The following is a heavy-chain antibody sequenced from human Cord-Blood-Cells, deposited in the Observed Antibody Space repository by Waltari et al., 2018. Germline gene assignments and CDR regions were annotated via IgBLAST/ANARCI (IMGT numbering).Heavy chain of an antibody. Sequence: VPLVQSGAAVQKLGASVKVPCQASGSPLTSYDINWVRQATGTGPEWMGWMNPNSGNTGYAQKFQGRVTMTRNTSISTAYMELSSLRSEDTAVYYCAMHERGYSYGYYYYYGMGVWGQGTTVTVSS. CDR2: MNPNSGNT. V-gene: IGHV1-8*01. CDR1: GSPLTSYD. D-gene: IGHD5-18*01. J-gene: IGHJ6*02. CDR3: AMHERGYSYGYYYYYGMGV.